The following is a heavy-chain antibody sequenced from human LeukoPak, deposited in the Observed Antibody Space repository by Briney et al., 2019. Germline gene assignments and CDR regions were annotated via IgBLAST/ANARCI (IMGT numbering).Heavy chain of an antibody. Sequence: ASVKVSCKASGYTFTGYYMHWVRQAPGQGLEWMGWINPNSGGTNYAQKFQGRVTMTRDTSISTAYMELSRLRSDDTAVYYCAREPRKGGYSSSWTKNRQEKVNWFDPWGQGTLVTVSS. CDR2: INPNSGGT. V-gene: IGHV1-2*02. D-gene: IGHD6-13*01. CDR1: GYTFTGYY. CDR3: AREPRKGGYSSSWTKNRQEKVNWFDP. J-gene: IGHJ5*02.